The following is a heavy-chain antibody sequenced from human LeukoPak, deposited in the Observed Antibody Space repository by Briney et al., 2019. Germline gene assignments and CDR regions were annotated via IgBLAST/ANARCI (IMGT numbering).Heavy chain of an antibody. CDR1: GASIGSHS. CDR2: IYNSGDT. Sequence: PSETLSLTCSVSGASIGSHSWSWIRQPPGKGLEWIGYIYNSGDTNYNPSLTSRVTMSADTSKNQISLKLGSVIAADTAMYYCARLSPSSIAVAGTPPDYWGQGTLVTVSS. D-gene: IGHD6-19*01. V-gene: IGHV4-59*08. CDR3: ARLSPSSIAVAGTPPDY. J-gene: IGHJ4*02.